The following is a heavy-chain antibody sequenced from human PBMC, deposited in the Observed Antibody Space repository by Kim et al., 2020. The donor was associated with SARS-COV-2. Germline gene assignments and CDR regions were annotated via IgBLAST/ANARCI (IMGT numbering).Heavy chain of an antibody. D-gene: IGHD3-10*01. CDR1: GGSISSYY. CDR3: ARGGGFGELFEPFDY. J-gene: IGHJ4*02. Sequence: SETLSLTCTVSGGSISSYYWSWIRQPPGKGLEWIGYIYYSGSTNYNPSLKSRVTISVDTSKNQFSLKLSSVTAADTAVYYCARGGGFGELFEPFDYWGQGTLVTVSS. V-gene: IGHV4-59*13. CDR2: IYYSGST.